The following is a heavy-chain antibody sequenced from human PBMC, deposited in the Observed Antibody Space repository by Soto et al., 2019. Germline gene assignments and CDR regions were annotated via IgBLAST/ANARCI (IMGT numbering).Heavy chain of an antibody. V-gene: IGHV1-58*02. D-gene: IGHD3-3*01. CDR1: GFSFTRSA. J-gene: IGHJ6*03. CDR3: AADLGYDFWSGPTSGYYYYMDV. CDR2: IVVGSGNT. Sequence: SVNVSCKGSGFSFTRSAIQWVRQTRGQRLEWRGWIVVGSGNTNYAQKFQERVTITRDMSTSTAYMELSSLRSEDTAVYYCAADLGYDFWSGPTSGYYYYMDVWGKGTTVTVSS.